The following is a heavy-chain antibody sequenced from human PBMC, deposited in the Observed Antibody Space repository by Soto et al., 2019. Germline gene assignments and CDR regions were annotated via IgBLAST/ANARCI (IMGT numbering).Heavy chain of an antibody. V-gene: IGHV3-23*01. CDR1: GFTLSRHG. CDR3: AKVDVSTAGSFDY. CDR2: INPSGDST. J-gene: IGHJ4*02. Sequence: GGSLRLSCVASGFTLSRHGLSWVRQAPGKGLEWVSTINPSGDSTFYVDSVKGRFTISRDNSKNTVYLQMNSLSVGDTAVYLCAKVDVSTAGSFDYWGQGALVTVYS. D-gene: IGHD6-13*01.